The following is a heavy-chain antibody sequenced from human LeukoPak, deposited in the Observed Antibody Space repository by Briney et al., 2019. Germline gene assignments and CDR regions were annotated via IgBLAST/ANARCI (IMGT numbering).Heavy chain of an antibody. Sequence: SVKVSCKASGGTFSSYAISWVRQAPGQGLEWMGGIIPIFGTANYAQKFQGRVTITADESTSTAYMELSSLRSEDTAVYYCATLPPDCSSTSCHYYYYYGMDVWGQGTTVTVSS. CDR2: IIPIFGTA. CDR3: ATLPPDCSSTSCHYYYYYGMDV. D-gene: IGHD2-2*01. J-gene: IGHJ6*02. CDR1: GGTFSSYA. V-gene: IGHV1-69*13.